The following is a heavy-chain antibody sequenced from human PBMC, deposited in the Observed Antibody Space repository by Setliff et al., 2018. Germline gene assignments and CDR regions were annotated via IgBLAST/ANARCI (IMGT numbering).Heavy chain of an antibody. CDR2: IYNIGET. D-gene: IGHD3-10*01. CDR3: ARDRGGTNPWFDF. V-gene: IGHV3-53*01. Sequence: HPGGSLRLSCVVSGITISNNFWSWVRQAPGKGLEWVSVIYNIGETRYADSVKGRFTISRDKSKNTLYLHLSSLRVEDTATYYCARDRGGTNPWFDFWGQGTQVTVSS. J-gene: IGHJ5*01. CDR1: GITISNNF.